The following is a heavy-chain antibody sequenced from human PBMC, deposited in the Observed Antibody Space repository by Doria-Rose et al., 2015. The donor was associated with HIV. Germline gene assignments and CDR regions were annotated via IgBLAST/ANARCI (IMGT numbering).Heavy chain of an antibody. J-gene: IGHJ5*02. CDR1: GDYISAYNW. CDR3: ARVFALFGVVIRPMAFAP. CDR2: IYHNGST. V-gene: IGHV4-4*02. Sequence: QVQLQESGPGLVKPSGTLSLTCAVSGDYISAYNWWTWVRQPPGKGLEWIGEIYHNGSTSYNPSPKSRVSMSVDTSKNQFSLKVNPVTAADTAVYYCARVFALFGVVIRPMAFAPWGQGTLVAVSS. D-gene: IGHD3-3*01.